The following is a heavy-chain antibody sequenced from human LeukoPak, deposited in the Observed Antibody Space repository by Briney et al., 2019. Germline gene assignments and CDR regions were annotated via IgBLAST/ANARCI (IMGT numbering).Heavy chain of an antibody. D-gene: IGHD3-10*01. CDR2: IYYGGST. CDR3: ARHGNHYYGSGGFDY. J-gene: IGHJ4*02. V-gene: IGHV4-39*01. CDR1: GGSISSSYY. Sequence: SETLSLTCTVSGGSISSSYYWGWIRQPPGKGLEWIGSIYYGGSTYYNPSLRSRVTTSVDTSKNQFSLKLTSVTAADTAVYYCARHGNHYYGSGGFDYWGQGTLVTVSS.